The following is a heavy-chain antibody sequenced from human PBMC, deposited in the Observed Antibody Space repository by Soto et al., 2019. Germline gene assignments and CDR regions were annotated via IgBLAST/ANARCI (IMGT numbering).Heavy chain of an antibody. CDR2: ISGSGGST. CDR3: ARASSWYYDYNMDV. D-gene: IGHD2-15*01. CDR1: GFTFANYA. Sequence: QLLESGGGLVQPGGSLRLSCATSGFTFANYAMSWVRQAPGKGLEWVSGISGSGGSTYYADSVKGRFTISKGASKETLYLQMNTLRVEDTAIYYCARASSWYYDYNMDVWGRGTTVTVSS. J-gene: IGHJ6*02. V-gene: IGHV3-23*01.